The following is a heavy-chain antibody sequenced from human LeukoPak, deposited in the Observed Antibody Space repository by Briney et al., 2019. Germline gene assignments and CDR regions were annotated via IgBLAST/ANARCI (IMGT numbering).Heavy chain of an antibody. Sequence: ASVKVSCKASGGTSSDYAISWVRQAPGQGLEWMGRIIPIFGIANYAQKFQGRVTITADKSTSTAYMELSSLRSEDTAVYYCARDSGSSWSNRQYNWFDPWGQGTLVTVSS. CDR2: IIPIFGIA. CDR1: GGTSSDYA. D-gene: IGHD6-13*01. CDR3: ARDSGSSWSNRQYNWFDP. J-gene: IGHJ5*02. V-gene: IGHV1-69*04.